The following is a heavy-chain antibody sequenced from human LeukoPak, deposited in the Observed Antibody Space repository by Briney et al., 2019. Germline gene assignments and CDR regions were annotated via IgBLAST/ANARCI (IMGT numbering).Heavy chain of an antibody. CDR1: GGSISSSSYY. V-gene: IGHV4-39*01. CDR3: ARVRSTIHRLHPNFDY. J-gene: IGHJ4*02. Sequence: SETLSLICTVSGGSISSSSYYWGWIRQPPGKGLEWIGNIYYSGSTYYNPSLKSRVTISVDTSKNQFSLKLSSVTAADTAVYYCARVRSTIHRLHPNFDYWGQGTLVTVSS. CDR2: IYYSGST. D-gene: IGHD5-24*01.